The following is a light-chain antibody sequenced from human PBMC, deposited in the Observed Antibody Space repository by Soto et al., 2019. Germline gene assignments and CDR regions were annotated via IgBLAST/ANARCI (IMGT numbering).Light chain of an antibody. CDR2: EVS. CDR1: TSDVGSYDL. V-gene: IGLV2-23*02. CDR3: CSYAGGRSPYV. Sequence: QCALTQPASVSGSPGESITISCTGTTSDVGSYDLVSWYQQHPGKAPKIMIYEVSKRPSGDSNRFSGSKSGNTASLTISGLQAEDEADYYCCSYAGGRSPYVFGTGTKVTVL. J-gene: IGLJ1*01.